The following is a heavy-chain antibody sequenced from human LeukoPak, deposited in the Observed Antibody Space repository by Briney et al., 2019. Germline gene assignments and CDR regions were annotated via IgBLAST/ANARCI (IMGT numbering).Heavy chain of an antibody. D-gene: IGHD3-22*01. CDR2: IIPIFGTA. Sequence: SVKVSCKASGGTFSRYAISWVRQAPGQGLEWMGGIIPIFGTAKYAQKSQGRVTLTTDESTSTAYMELSSLRSEDTAVYYCVFDSSGYLSRSLPPYFDSWGQGTLVTVSS. CDR1: GGTFSRYA. J-gene: IGHJ4*02. V-gene: IGHV1-69*05. CDR3: VFDSSGYLSRSLPPYFDS.